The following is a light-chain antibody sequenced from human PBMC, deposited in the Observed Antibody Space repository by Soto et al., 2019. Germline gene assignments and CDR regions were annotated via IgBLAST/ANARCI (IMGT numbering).Light chain of an antibody. CDR2: GAY. V-gene: IGKV3-15*01. Sequence: VMTQSPATLSVSPGERATLSCTASQSINSNLAWYQQRPGQAPRLLIYGAYTRATGIHARFSGSGSGTEFTLTIRSLEPEDFAVYFCKQRSDWPPTFGQGTRLEIK. CDR3: KQRSDWPPT. CDR1: QSINSN. J-gene: IGKJ5*01.